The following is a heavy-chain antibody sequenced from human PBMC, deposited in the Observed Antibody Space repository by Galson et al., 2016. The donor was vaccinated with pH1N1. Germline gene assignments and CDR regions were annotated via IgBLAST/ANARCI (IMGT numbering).Heavy chain of an antibody. J-gene: IGHJ4*02. D-gene: IGHD1-26*01. Sequence: SLRLSCAASGFILSDYWMSWVRQAPGKGLEWVAKINQDGSRKYYVDSMKGRCTISRDNEFSALSLQMNSLRVEDTALYYSATEDYYTSLYWGQGILVTVSS. CDR3: ATEDYYTSLY. CDR2: INQDGSRK. CDR1: GFILSDYW. V-gene: IGHV3-7*01.